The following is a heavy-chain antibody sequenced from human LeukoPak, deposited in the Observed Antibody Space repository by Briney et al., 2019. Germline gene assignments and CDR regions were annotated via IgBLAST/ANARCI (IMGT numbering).Heavy chain of an antibody. D-gene: IGHD2-2*01. J-gene: IGHJ3*02. Sequence: SSETLSLTCAVYGGSFSGYYWSWIRQPPGKGLEWIGEINHSGSTNYNPSLKSRVTISVDTSKNQFSLKLSSVTAAGTAVYYCAVSSPSTSWHGAFDIWGQGTMVTVSS. CDR2: INHSGST. CDR1: GGSFSGYY. V-gene: IGHV4-34*01. CDR3: AVSSPSTSWHGAFDI.